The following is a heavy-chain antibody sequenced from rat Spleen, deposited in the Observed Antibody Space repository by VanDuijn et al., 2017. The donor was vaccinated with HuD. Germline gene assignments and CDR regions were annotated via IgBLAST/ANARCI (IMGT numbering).Heavy chain of an antibody. V-gene: IGHV5-29*01. CDR1: GFTFSNYG. J-gene: IGHJ2*01. CDR2: VNYDGSST. Sequence: EVQLVESGGGLVQPGRSLKLSCAASGFTFSNYGMAWVRQAPTKGLEWVTTVNYDGSSTYYRDSVKGRFTISRDNAKSALYLQMDSLRSEDTATYYCARWRNYGYYFDYWGQGVMVTVSS. CDR3: ARWRNYGYYFDY. D-gene: IGHD1-11*01.